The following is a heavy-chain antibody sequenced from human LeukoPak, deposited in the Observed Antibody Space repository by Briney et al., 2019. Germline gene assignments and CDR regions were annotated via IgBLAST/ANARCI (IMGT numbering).Heavy chain of an antibody. V-gene: IGHV1-8*03. CDR1: GYTFTSYG. J-gene: IGHJ6*03. Sequence: ASVKVSCKASGYTFTSYGVNWVRQATGQGLEWMGWMNPNSGNTGYAQKFQGRVTITRNTSISTAYMELSSLRSEDTAVYYCARSWSKYSSGWYSNRYYYYMDVWGKGTTVTVSS. D-gene: IGHD6-19*01. CDR3: ARSWSKYSSGWYSNRYYYYMDV. CDR2: MNPNSGNT.